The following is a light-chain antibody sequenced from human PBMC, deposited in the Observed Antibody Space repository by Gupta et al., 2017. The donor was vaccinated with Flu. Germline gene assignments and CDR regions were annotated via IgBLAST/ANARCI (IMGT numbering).Light chain of an antibody. J-gene: IGLJ1*01. Sequence: VTISCTGSRSNIGSFDVHCYQKLPGTAPNLLIYGNNNRHSGVPDRFSGSKSGTSASLAITGLQADEEADYYCQSYDTSLSGSDVFGTGTKVTVL. V-gene: IGLV1-40*01. CDR1: RSNIGSFD. CDR2: GNN. CDR3: QSYDTSLSGSDV.